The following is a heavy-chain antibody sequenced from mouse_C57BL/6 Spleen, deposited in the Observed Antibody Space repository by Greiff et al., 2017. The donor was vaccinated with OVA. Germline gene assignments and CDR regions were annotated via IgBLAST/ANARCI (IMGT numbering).Heavy chain of an antibody. Sequence: VQLQQSGPELVKPGASVKIPCKASGYTFTDYNMDWVTQSHGKSLEWIGDINPNNGGTIYNQKFKGKATLTVDKSSSTAYMELRSLTSEDTAVYYCARRDYYGSSSFAYWGQGTLVTVSA. V-gene: IGHV1-18*01. D-gene: IGHD1-1*01. CDR3: ARRDYYGSSSFAY. CDR2: INPNNGGT. J-gene: IGHJ3*01. CDR1: GYTFTDYN.